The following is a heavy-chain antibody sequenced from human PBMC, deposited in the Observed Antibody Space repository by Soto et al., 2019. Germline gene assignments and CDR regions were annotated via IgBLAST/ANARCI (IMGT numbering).Heavy chain of an antibody. D-gene: IGHD3-3*02. CDR3: PKAHFWSALPSYYMDV. Sequence: PGGSLRLSCAASGFTFSSYAMSWVRQAPGKGLEWVSAISGSGGSTYYADSVKGRFTISRDNSKNTLYLQMNSLRAEDTAVYYCPKAHFWSALPSYYMDVWGKGTTVTVSS. CDR1: GFTFSSYA. CDR2: ISGSGGST. J-gene: IGHJ6*03. V-gene: IGHV3-23*01.